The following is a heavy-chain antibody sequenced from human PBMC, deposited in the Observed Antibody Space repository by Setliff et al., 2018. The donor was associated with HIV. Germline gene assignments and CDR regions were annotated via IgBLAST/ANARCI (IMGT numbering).Heavy chain of an antibody. V-gene: IGHV5-51*01. CDR2: IYPDEPDS. D-gene: IGHD3-22*01. CDR1: GYSFPTYW. CDR3: ARLGDDNSGYYQF. Sequence: PGESLKISCKGSGYSFPTYWIAWVRQMPGKGLEWMGVIYPDEPDSRYSPSFQGQVTISADKSISTAYLQWSSLKASDTAIYYCARLGDDNSGYYQFWGQGTLVTVSS. J-gene: IGHJ4*02.